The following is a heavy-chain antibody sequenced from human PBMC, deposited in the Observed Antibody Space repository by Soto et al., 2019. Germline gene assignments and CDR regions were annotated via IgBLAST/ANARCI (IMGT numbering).Heavy chain of an antibody. V-gene: IGHV1-8*01. J-gene: IGHJ5*02. CDR1: GYTFTSYD. CDR2: MNPNSGNT. CDR3: ALAPLWFGESNWFDP. Sequence: QVQLVQSGAEVKKPGASVKVSCKASGYTFTSYDINWVRQATGQGLEWMGWMNPNSGNTGYAQKFQGRVPMARNTSISTAYMGLSSLRSEDTAVYYCALAPLWFGESNWFDPWGQGTLVTVSS. D-gene: IGHD3-10*01.